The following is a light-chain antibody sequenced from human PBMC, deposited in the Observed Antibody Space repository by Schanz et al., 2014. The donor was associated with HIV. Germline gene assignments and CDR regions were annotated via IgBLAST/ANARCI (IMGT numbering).Light chain of an antibody. V-gene: IGLV1-44*01. CDR2: SNN. Sequence: QSVLTQPPSASGTPGQRVTISCSGSSSNIGSNTVNWYQQLPGTAPKLLIYSNNQRPSGVPDRFSGFKSGTSASLAISGLQSEDEADYYCAAWDDSLKGPVFGGGTKLTVL. CDR1: SSNIGSNT. CDR3: AAWDDSLKGPV. J-gene: IGLJ2*01.